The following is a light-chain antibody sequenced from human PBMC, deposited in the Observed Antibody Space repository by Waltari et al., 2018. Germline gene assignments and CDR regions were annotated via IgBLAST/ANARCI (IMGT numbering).Light chain of an antibody. Sequence: QSALTQPPSASGSPGQSVPIPCTGTSSDVGGYNYVSWYQQHPGKAPKLMIYEVSKRPSGVPDRFSGSKSGNTASLTVSGLQAEDEADYYCSSYAGSILYVFGTGTKVTVL. J-gene: IGLJ1*01. CDR1: SSDVGGYNY. V-gene: IGLV2-8*01. CDR2: EVS. CDR3: SSYAGSILYV.